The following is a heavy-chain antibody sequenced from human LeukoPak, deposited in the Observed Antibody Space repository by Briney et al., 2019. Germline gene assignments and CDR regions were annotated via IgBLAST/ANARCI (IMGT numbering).Heavy chain of an antibody. V-gene: IGHV1-46*03. J-gene: IGHJ4*02. CDR1: GYTFTSYY. Sequence: EASVKVSSTASGYTFTSYYMHWVRQAPGQGLEWMGIINPSSGSTSYAQKFQGRVTMTTDMSTSTVYMELSRLRSEHTAVYYCAIDGGTYYYDSSGYYPGYWSQGTLVTVSS. CDR3: AIDGGTYYYDSSGYYPGY. CDR2: INPSSGST. D-gene: IGHD3-22*01.